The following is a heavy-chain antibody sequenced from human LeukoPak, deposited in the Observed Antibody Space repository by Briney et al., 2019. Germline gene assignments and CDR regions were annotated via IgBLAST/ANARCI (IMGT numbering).Heavy chain of an antibody. CDR2: IYYSGST. J-gene: IGHJ3*02. Sequence: PSETLSLTCTVSGGSISSYYWSWIRQPPGKGLEWIGYIYYSGSTNYNPSLKSRVTISVDTSKNQFSLKLSSVTAADTAVYYCARDRRVYCSGGSCYLDDAFDIWGQGTMVTVSS. CDR3: ARDRRVYCSGGSCYLDDAFDI. CDR1: GGSISSYY. D-gene: IGHD2-15*01. V-gene: IGHV4-59*01.